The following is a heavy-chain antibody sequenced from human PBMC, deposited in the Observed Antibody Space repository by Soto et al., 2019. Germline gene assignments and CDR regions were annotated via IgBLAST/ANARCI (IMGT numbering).Heavy chain of an antibody. Sequence: GGSLRLSCAASGFTFSSYAMSWVRQAPGKGLEWVSAISGSGGSTYYADSVKGRFTISRDNSKNTLYLQMNSLRAEDTAVYYCAKEGGVYYYDSSGYYYGDYWGQGTLVTVSS. J-gene: IGHJ4*02. V-gene: IGHV3-23*01. D-gene: IGHD3-22*01. CDR2: ISGSGGST. CDR1: GFTFSSYA. CDR3: AKEGGVYYYDSSGYYYGDY.